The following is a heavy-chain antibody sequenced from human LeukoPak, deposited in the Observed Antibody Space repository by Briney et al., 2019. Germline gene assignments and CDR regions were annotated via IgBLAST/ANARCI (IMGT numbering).Heavy chain of an antibody. V-gene: IGHV3-33*01. CDR3: ARAGPSSSWSLYFDY. D-gene: IGHD6-13*01. CDR2: IWYDGSNK. Sequence: GGSLRLSCAASGFTFSSYGMHWVRQAPGKGLEWVAVIWYDGSNKYYADSVKGRFTISRDNSKNTLYLQMNSLRAEDTAVYYCARAGPSSSWSLYFDYWGQGTLVTVSS. CDR1: GFTFSSYG. J-gene: IGHJ4*02.